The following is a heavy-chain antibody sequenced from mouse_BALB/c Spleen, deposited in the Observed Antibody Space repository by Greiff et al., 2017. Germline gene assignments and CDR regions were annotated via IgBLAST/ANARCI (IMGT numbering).Heavy chain of an antibody. CDR2: INPYNDGT. CDR1: GYTFTSYV. Sequence: VQLQQSGPELVKPGASVKMSCKASGYTFTSYVMHWVKQKPGQGLEWIGYINPYNDGTKYNEKFKGKATLTSDKSSSTAYMELSSLTSEDSAVYYCARGRGYGSSPLAMDYWGQGTSVTVSS. CDR3: ARGRGYGSSPLAMDY. V-gene: IGHV1-14*01. D-gene: IGHD1-1*01. J-gene: IGHJ4*01.